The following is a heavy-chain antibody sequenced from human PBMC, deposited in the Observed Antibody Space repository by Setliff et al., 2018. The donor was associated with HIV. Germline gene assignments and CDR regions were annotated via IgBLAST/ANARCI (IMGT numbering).Heavy chain of an antibody. CDR2: IYYSGNP. CDR3: ARGRIRYCSSTSCYSSRYNWFDP. D-gene: IGHD2-2*01. J-gene: IGHJ5*02. V-gene: IGHV4-31*03. CDR1: GGSISSGYYY. Sequence: SETLSLTCTVSGGSISSGYYYWSWIRQHPGKGLEWIGYIYYSGNPYYNPSLKSRVTISVDTSKNQSSLKLSSVTAADTAVYYCARGRIRYCSSTSCYSSRYNWFDPWGQGTLVTVSS.